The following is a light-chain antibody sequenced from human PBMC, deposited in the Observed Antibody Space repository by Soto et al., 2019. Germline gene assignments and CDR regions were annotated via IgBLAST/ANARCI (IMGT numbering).Light chain of an antibody. Sequence: QSALTQPRSVSGSPGQSVTISCTGTSSDVGGYNYVSWYQQHPGKAPKLMIYDVSKRPSGVPDRFSGSKSGNTASLTISGLQAEDEADYYGCSYAGSPPYVFGTGTKLTVL. J-gene: IGLJ1*01. V-gene: IGLV2-11*01. CDR2: DVS. CDR3: CSYAGSPPYV. CDR1: SSDVGGYNY.